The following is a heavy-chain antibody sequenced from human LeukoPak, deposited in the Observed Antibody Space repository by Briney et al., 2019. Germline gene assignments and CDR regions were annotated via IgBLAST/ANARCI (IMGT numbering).Heavy chain of an antibody. CDR2: ITYSGST. Sequence: SETLSLTCTVSGGSITSNSYYWGWIRQPPGKGLEWIGSITYSGSTYYNPSLKRRVTISIDTSKNQFSLKLSSVTAADTAMYYCAKSNGYGLIDYWGQGTLVTVSS. CDR3: AKSNGYGLIDY. CDR1: GGSITSNSYY. V-gene: IGHV4-39*01. J-gene: IGHJ4*02. D-gene: IGHD5-12*01.